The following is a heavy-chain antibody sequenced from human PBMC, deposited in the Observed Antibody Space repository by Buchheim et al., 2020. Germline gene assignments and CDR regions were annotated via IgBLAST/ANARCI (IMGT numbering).Heavy chain of an antibody. D-gene: IGHD6-6*01. J-gene: IGHJ4*02. Sequence: EVQLSESGGGLGQPGGSLRLSCAASGFTFSTYAMSWVRQAPGKGLEWVSTISDDGDITYYVDSVKGRFSIFRDNSKDSLYLQMNSLRAEDTAIYYCAKDFPSYPYYFDYWGQGTL. CDR3: AKDFPSYPYYFDY. CDR2: ISDDGDIT. V-gene: IGHV3-23*01. CDR1: GFTFSTYA.